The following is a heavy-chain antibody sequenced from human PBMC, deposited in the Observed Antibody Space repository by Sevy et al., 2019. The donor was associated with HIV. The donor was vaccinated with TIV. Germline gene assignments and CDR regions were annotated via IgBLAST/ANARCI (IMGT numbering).Heavy chain of an antibody. CDR2: ISWSSDII. D-gene: IGHD3-9*01. CDR1: GFTFDDYA. Sequence: GGSLRLSCAASGFTFDDYAMHWVRQAPGKGLEWVSGISWSSDIIGYADSVKGRFTISRDNAKKSPYLQMNSLRAEDTALYYCAKDLASEGTGYYHCDYWGQGTLVTVSS. J-gene: IGHJ4*02. CDR3: AKDLASEGTGYYHCDY. V-gene: IGHV3-9*01.